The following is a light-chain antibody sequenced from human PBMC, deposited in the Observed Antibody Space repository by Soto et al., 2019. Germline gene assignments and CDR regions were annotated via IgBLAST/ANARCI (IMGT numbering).Light chain of an antibody. J-gene: IGKJ2*01. V-gene: IGKV3-15*01. CDR2: GAS. CDR1: QSGSN. Sequence: EIVMTQSPATLSVSPGERATLSCRASQSGSNLAWYQQKPGQAPRLLIYGASTRATGIPARFSGSGSGTEFTLTISSLQSEDFAVYYCQQYNNWPYTFGQGTKLEIK. CDR3: QQYNNWPYT.